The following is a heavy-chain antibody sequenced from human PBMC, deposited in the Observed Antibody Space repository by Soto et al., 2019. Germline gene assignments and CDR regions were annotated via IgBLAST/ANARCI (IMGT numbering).Heavy chain of an antibody. CDR1: GFTLSSYS. CDR2: ISSSSSTI. D-gene: IGHD3-3*01. V-gene: IGHV3-48*02. J-gene: IGHJ5*02. Sequence: SLRLSCAASGFTLSSYSMNWVRQAPGKGLEWVSYISSSSSTIYYADSVKGRFTISRDNAKNSLYLQMNSLRDEDTAVYYCARESRFLEWLSLNWFDPWGQGTLVTVSS. CDR3: ARESRFLEWLSLNWFDP.